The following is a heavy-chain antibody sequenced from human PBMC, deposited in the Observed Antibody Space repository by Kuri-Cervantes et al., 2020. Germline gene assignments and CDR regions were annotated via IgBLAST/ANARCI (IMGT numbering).Heavy chain of an antibody. J-gene: IGHJ6*02. D-gene: IGHD3-10*01. Sequence: GGSLRLSCAASGFTLSSYWMHWVRQAPGKGLEWVAVISYDGSNKYYVDSVKGRFTISRDNSKNTLYLLMNSLRAEDTAVYYCGGSGSYTNYYYGMDVWGQGTTVTVSS. V-gene: IGHV3-30*03. CDR1: GFTLSSYW. CDR2: ISYDGSNK. CDR3: GGSGSYTNYYYGMDV.